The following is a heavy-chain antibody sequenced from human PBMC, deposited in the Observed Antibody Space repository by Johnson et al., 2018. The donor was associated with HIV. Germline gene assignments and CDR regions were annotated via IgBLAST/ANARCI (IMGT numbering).Heavy chain of an antibody. D-gene: IGHD2-8*02. Sequence: QVQLLESGGGVVQPGGSLRLSCAASGFIFSDYYMTWIRQAPGKGLEWVSYISSSGSTIYYADSVKGRFTISRDNAKNTLYLQMNSLRAEDTAVYYCAKDPIVLVVYAISAFDIWGQGTMVTVSS. CDR2: ISSSGSTI. J-gene: IGHJ3*02. V-gene: IGHV3-11*01. CDR3: AKDPIVLVVYAISAFDI. CDR1: GFIFSDYY.